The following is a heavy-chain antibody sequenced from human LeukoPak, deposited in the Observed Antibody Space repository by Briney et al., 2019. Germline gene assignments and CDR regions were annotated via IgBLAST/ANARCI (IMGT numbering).Heavy chain of an antibody. D-gene: IGHD6-19*01. Sequence: ASVKVSCKASGYTFTRYGISWVRQAPGQGLEWVGWISGLNGNIYYEHKFRGRVTMTTDTSTSTVYMELRSLRSDDTAVYYCARYSSGWYPAYYFDYWGQGTLVTVSS. V-gene: IGHV1-18*04. CDR1: GYTFTRYG. J-gene: IGHJ4*02. CDR3: ARYSSGWYPAYYFDY. CDR2: ISGLNGNI.